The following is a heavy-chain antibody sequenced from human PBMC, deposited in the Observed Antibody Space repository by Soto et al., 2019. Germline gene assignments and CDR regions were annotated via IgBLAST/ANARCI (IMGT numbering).Heavy chain of an antibody. D-gene: IGHD2-2*01. V-gene: IGHV1-8*01. CDR3: ARLPLGYCSSTSCYADYFDY. CDR2: MNPNSGNT. J-gene: IGHJ4*02. Sequence: ASVKGACKTSGYSYTRYDGSWGRQTKGQGLEWMGWMNPNSGNTGYAQKFQGRVTMTRNTSISTAYMELSSLRSEDTAVYYCARLPLGYCSSTSCYADYFDYWGQGTLVTVSS. CDR1: GYSYTRYD.